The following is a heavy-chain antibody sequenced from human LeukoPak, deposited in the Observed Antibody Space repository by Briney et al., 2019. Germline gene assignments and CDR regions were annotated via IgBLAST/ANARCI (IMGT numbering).Heavy chain of an antibody. J-gene: IGHJ4*02. Sequence: GGSLRLSCAASGFTFRSYWMHWVRHAPGKGLVWVSRINADGSSTNYADSVKGRFTIFRDNAKNTLYLQMNSLRAEDTAVYYCARSGNLDYWGQGTLVTVSS. CDR3: ARSGNLDY. CDR1: GFTFRSYW. CDR2: INADGSST. D-gene: IGHD1-14*01. V-gene: IGHV3-74*01.